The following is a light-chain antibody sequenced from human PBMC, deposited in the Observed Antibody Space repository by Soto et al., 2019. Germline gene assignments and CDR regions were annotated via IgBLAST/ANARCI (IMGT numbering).Light chain of an antibody. CDR3: CSYTSSDTYV. CDR2: DVS. Sequence: QLVLTQPASVSGSPGQSITISCTGTSSDVGGYDFVSWYQQHPGKAPKVMIYDVSNRPSGVSNRFSGSKSGNTASLTISGLQAEDEADYYCCSYTSSDTYVFGTGTKLTVL. CDR1: SSDVGGYDF. J-gene: IGLJ1*01. V-gene: IGLV2-14*01.